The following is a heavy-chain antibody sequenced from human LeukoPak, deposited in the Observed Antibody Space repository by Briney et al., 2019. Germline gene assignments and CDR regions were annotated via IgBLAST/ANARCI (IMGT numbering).Heavy chain of an antibody. J-gene: IGHJ4*02. CDR2: INHSGST. CDR1: GGSISSTNW. CDR3: ARARVGSYFDY. V-gene: IGHV4-4*02. D-gene: IGHD2-15*01. Sequence: PSETLSLTCGVSGGSISSTNWWSWVRQPPGKGLEWIGEINHSGSTNYNPSLKSRVTISVGTSKNQFSLKLSSVTAADTAVYYCARARVGSYFDYWGQGTLVTVSS.